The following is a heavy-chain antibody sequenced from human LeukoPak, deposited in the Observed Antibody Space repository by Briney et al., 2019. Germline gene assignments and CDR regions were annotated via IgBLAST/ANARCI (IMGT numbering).Heavy chain of an antibody. D-gene: IGHD5-18*01. Sequence: GRSLRLSCAACGCIFSSYGMHWVRQAAGKGLGGVAVRGYDGSNKYYADSVKGRFTISRVNSKNTLFLLKHSLMAAANAVYYCARDPGQLDYYYGMDVWGKRTTVTVSS. J-gene: IGHJ6*04. V-gene: IGHV3-33*08. CDR2: RGYDGSNK. CDR1: GCIFSSYG. CDR3: ARDPGQLDYYYGMDV.